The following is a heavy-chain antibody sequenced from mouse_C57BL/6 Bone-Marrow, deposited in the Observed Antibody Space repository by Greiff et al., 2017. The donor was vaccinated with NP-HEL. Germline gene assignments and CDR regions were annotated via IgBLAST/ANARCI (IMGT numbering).Heavy chain of an antibody. CDR1: GYTFTSYW. J-gene: IGHJ1*03. D-gene: IGHD1-1*02. CDR2: IYPGNSDT. V-gene: IGHV1-5*01. Sequence: VQLQQSGTVLARPGASVKMSCKTSGYTFTSYWMHWVNQRPGQGLAWIGAIYPGNSDTSYNQQFKGKAKLTAGTSASTAYMELSSLTNEDAAVYYCTGGYCYFDVWGTGTTVTVSS. CDR3: TGGYCYFDV.